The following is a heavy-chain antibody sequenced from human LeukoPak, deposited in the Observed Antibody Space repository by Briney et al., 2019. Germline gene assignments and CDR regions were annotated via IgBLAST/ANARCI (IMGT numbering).Heavy chain of an antibody. CDR3: ARGHCFLECPTAFDY. V-gene: IGHV1-69*01. CDR1: GGTFGSYA. D-gene: IGHD3-3*01. Sequence: VASVKVSCKASGGTFGSYAISWVRQAPGQGLEWMGGIIPIFGTANYAQKFQGRVTITADESTSTAYMELSSLRSEDTAVYYCARGHCFLECPTAFDYWGQGTLVTVSS. J-gene: IGHJ4*02. CDR2: IIPIFGTA.